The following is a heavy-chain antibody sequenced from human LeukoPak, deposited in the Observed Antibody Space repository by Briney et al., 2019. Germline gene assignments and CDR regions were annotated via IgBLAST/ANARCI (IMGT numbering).Heavy chain of an antibody. CDR2: INHSGST. D-gene: IGHD3-3*01. CDR3: ARDPYDFWSGYRTYFDY. J-gene: IGHJ4*02. Sequence: SETLSLTCTVSGYSISSGYYWGWIRQPPGKGLEWIGEINHSGSTNYNPSLKSRVTISVDTSKNQFSLRLSSVTAADTAVYYCARDPYDFWSGYRTYFDYWGQGTLVTVSS. V-gene: IGHV4-38-2*02. CDR1: GYSISSGYY.